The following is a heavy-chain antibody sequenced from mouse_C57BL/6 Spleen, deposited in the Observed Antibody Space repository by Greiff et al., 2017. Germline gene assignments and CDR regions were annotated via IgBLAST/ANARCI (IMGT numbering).Heavy chain of an antibody. J-gene: IGHJ3*01. Sequence: EVKLEESGGDLVKPGGSLKLSCAASGFTFSSYGMSWVRQTPDKRLAWVATISSGGSYTYYPDSVKGRFTISRDNAKNTLYLQMSSLKSEDTAMYYCARHADYDSSVAYWGQGTLVTVSA. V-gene: IGHV5-6*02. CDR3: ARHADYDSSVAY. CDR2: ISSGGSYT. CDR1: GFTFSSYG. D-gene: IGHD1-1*01.